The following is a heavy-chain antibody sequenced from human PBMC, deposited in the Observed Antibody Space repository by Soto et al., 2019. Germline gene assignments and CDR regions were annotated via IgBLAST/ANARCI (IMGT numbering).Heavy chain of an antibody. CDR2: MNGDGSTT. CDR1: GFTFSSNW. Sequence: EVQLVESGGGLVQPGGSLRLSCAASGFTFSSNWMHWVRQAPGKGLVWVSRMNGDGSTTSYADSVKGRFTISSDNAKNTLYLQMDSLRAEDTAVYYCVAVVATVPHWGQGTLVTVSS. CDR3: VAVVATVPH. D-gene: IGHD4-17*01. J-gene: IGHJ4*02. V-gene: IGHV3-74*01.